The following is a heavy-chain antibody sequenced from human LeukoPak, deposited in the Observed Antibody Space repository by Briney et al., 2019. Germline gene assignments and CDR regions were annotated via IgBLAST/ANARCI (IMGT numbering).Heavy chain of an antibody. J-gene: IGHJ6*03. D-gene: IGHD3-3*01. CDR1: GGSFSGYY. CDR2: INHSGST. V-gene: IGHV4-34*01. CDR3: ARGLNYDFWSGYHYPYYYYYMDV. Sequence: KPSETLSRTCAVYGGSFSGYYWSWIRQPPGKGLEWIGEINHSGSTNYNPSLKSRVTISVDTSKHQFSLKLSSVTAADTAVYYCARGLNYDFWSGYHYPYYYYYMDVWGKGTTVTVS.